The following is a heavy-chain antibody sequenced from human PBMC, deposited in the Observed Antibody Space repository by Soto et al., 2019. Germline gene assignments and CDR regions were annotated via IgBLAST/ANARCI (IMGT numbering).Heavy chain of an antibody. D-gene: IGHD5-12*01. CDR2: IKYNGSEE. CDR1: GFTFSDYW. CDR3: ARFASGKSAST. V-gene: IGHV3-7*05. Sequence: EVQVVESGGGLVQPGGSLRLSCAASGFTFSDYWMGWARQAPGKGLEWVANIKYNGSEENNVDSVRGRFTISRDNAMNSLHLQMNSLRADDTDVYYCARFASGKSASTWGQGTLVTVSS. J-gene: IGHJ5*02.